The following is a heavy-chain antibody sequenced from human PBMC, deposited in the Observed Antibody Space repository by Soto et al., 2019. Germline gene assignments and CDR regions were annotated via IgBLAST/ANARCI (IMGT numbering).Heavy chain of an antibody. J-gene: IGHJ6*03. V-gene: IGHV1-46*03. CDR1: GYPFTSSY. CDR3: AAYGLEGDYDFVDPYYYYYMDV. Sequence: ASVRVACKASGYPFTSSYMHGVRQAHEQGLEWMGIINPSGGSTSYAQKFQGRVTMTRDTSTSTVYMELSSLGSEDTAVYYYAAYGLEGDYDFVDPYYYYYMDVWGKGTTVTVS. CDR2: INPSGGST. D-gene: IGHD5-12*01.